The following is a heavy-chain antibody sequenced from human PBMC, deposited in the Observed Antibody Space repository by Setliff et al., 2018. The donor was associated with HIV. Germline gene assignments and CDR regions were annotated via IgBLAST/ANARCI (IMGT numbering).Heavy chain of an antibody. CDR1: GGSISNYY. CDR2: ISNTGNT. J-gene: IGHJ6*04. Sequence: PSETLSLTCTVSGGSISNYYWSWIRQSPGKGLEWIGYISNTGNTKYNPSLKSRVTIAGDTSKNQFSVRLTSVAAADTAVYYCARGSYYYYNMDVWGKGTTVTVSS. V-gene: IGHV4-59*12. CDR3: ARGSYYYYNMDV.